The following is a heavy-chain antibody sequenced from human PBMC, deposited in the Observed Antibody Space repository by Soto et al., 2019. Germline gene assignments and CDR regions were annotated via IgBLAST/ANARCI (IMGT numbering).Heavy chain of an antibody. CDR1: GFSISSGYF. CDR3: ARDSSGYYWFDP. J-gene: IGHJ5*02. CDR2: IYHSGTT. Sequence: VSLPCAVSGFSISSGYFWGWIRQPPGKGPEWLGSIYHSGTTYYNPSVKGRVTISVDTSKNQFSLKMSSVTAADTAVYYCARDSSGYYWFDPWGQGTLVTVSS. D-gene: IGHD3-22*01. V-gene: IGHV4-38-2*02.